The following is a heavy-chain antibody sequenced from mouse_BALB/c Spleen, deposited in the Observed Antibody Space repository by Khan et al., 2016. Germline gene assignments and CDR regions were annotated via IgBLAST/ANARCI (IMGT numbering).Heavy chain of an antibody. J-gene: IGHJ2*01. CDR3: ARGNACSDYDY. Sequence: QVQLQQSGAELARPGASVKLSCKASGYTFTTYWMQWVKQRPGQGLEWIGTIYPGDGDTRYTQKFKGKATLTADKSSSTAYMQLGSVTSEDSAVYYCARGNACSDYDYWGQGATLTVSS. D-gene: IGHD2-4*01. CDR2: IYPGDGDT. V-gene: IGHV1-87*01. CDR1: GYTFTTYW.